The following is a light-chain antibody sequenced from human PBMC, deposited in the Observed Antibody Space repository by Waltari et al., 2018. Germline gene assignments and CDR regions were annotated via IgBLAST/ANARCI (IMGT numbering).Light chain of an antibody. CDR1: QSVGSR. Sequence: EIVMTQSPASLSVSPGERATLSCRASQSVGSRVAWDQQKPGQAPRHLISGASTRATGVPARFSGSGSRTEFTLTISSRQSEDFAVYYCRQDYNWPYTFGQGTKLEI. J-gene: IGKJ2*01. CDR2: GAS. CDR3: RQDYNWPYT. V-gene: IGKV3-15*01.